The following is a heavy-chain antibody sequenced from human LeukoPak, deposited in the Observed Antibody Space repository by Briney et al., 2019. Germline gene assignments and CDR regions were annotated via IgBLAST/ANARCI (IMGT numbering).Heavy chain of an antibody. CDR1: GGSISSSSYY. CDR3: ARRVGDYRYNWFDP. Sequence: PSETLSLTCTVSGGSISSSSYYWGWIRQPPGKGLEWIGSIYYSGSTYYNPSLKSRVTISVDTSKNQFSLKLSSVTAADTAVYYCARRVGDYRYNWFDPWGQGTLVTVSS. CDR2: IYYSGST. D-gene: IGHD4-17*01. V-gene: IGHV4-39*01. J-gene: IGHJ5*02.